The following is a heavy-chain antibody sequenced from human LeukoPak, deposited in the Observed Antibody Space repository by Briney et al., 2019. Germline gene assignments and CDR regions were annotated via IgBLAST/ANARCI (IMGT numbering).Heavy chain of an antibody. V-gene: IGHV4-31*11. CDR2: IHYSGST. D-gene: IGHD6-19*01. J-gene: IGHJ4*02. CDR1: GGSFSGYY. Sequence: PSETLSLTCEVSGGSFSGYYWTWIRQHPGKGLEWIGYIHYSGSTYYNPSLKRRVTISVDTSKNQFSLRLSSVTAADTAVYYCARIEYSSGWYPDYWGQGTLVTVSS. CDR3: ARIEYSSGWYPDY.